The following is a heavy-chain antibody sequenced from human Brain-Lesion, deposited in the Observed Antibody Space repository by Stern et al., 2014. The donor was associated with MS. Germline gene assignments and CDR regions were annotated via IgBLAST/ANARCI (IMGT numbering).Heavy chain of an antibody. CDR1: GGSVSSTSYA. CDR3: AGEEDIRYCSGGSCTGNWFDP. CDR2: IYYSGNT. D-gene: IGHD2-15*01. V-gene: IGHV4-39*01. Sequence: QVQLVESGPGLVKPSETLSLTCTVAGGSVSSTSYAWAWIRQPPGKGLEWIGTIYYSGNTYYSPSLNSRLTISLATSPHQVSLPLWFVTAADTAVYYCAGEEDIRYCSGGSCTGNWFDPGGQGTLVTVSS. J-gene: IGHJ5*02.